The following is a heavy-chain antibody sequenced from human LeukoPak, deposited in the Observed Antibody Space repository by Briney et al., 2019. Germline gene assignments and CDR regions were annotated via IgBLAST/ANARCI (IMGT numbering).Heavy chain of an antibody. CDR3: ARDGDIVVVPAAYFDY. J-gene: IGHJ4*02. Sequence: ASVKVSCKASGYTFTGYYMHWVRQAPGQGLEWMGWINPNSGGTNYAQKFQGWVTMTRDTSISTAYMELSRLRSDDTAVYYCARDGDIVVVPAAYFDYWGQGTLVTVSS. D-gene: IGHD2-2*01. CDR1: GYTFTGYY. CDR2: INPNSGGT. V-gene: IGHV1-2*04.